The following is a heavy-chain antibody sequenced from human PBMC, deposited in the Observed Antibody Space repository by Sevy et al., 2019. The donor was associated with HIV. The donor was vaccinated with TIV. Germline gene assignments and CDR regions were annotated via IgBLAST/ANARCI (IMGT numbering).Heavy chain of an antibody. Sequence: GESLKISCKGSGYSFTSYWIGWVRQMPGKGLEWMGIIYPGDSDTRYSPSFQGQVTISADKSISTAYLQWSSLKASDTTMYYCARSYYYDSSGYSNQFDYWGQGTLVTVSS. D-gene: IGHD3-22*01. J-gene: IGHJ4*02. CDR3: ARSYYYDSSGYSNQFDY. CDR1: GYSFTSYW. CDR2: IYPGDSDT. V-gene: IGHV5-51*01.